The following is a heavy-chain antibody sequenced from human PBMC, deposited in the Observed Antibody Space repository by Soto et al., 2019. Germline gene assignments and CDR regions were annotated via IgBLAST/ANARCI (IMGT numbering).Heavy chain of an antibody. Sequence: QVQLMQSGAEMKKPGASVKVSCKASGYTFTGYFMHWVRQAPGQGLEWMGWINTNSGATKYAHKFQGRVTMNRDTSISTAYMELSGLTSDATAVYFCARGGGTILAPLPWGQGTLVTVSS. J-gene: IGHJ5*02. V-gene: IGHV1-2*02. D-gene: IGHD3-3*01. CDR2: INTNSGAT. CDR1: GYTFTGYF. CDR3: ARGGGTILAPLP.